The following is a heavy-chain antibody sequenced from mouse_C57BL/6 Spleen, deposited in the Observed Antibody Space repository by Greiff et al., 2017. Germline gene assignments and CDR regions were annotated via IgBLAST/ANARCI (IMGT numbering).Heavy chain of an antibody. CDR1: GYTFTEYT. V-gene: IGHV1-62-2*01. CDR3: ARHEEDGYDGAWFAY. CDR2: FYPGSGSI. Sequence: QVQLKESGAELVKPGASVKLSCKASGYTFTEYTIHWVKQRSGQGLEWIGWFYPGSGSIKYNEKFKDKATLTADKSSSTVYMELSRVTSEDSAVYFCARHEEDGYDGAWFAYWGQGTLVTVSA. J-gene: IGHJ3*01. D-gene: IGHD2-2*01.